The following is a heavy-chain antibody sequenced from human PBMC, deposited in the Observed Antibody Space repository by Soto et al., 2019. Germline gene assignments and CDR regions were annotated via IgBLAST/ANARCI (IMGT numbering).Heavy chain of an antibody. D-gene: IGHD3-10*01. V-gene: IGHV3-23*01. Sequence: EVELLESRGGLVQPGGSLRLSCAASGFTFSSYAMSWVRQAPGKGLEWVSAISGSGGSTYYADSVKGRFTISRDNSKNTLYLQMNSLRAEDTAVYYCAKASGWFGEFDYWGQGTVVTVSS. CDR3: AKASGWFGEFDY. CDR1: GFTFSSYA. CDR2: ISGSGGST. J-gene: IGHJ4*02.